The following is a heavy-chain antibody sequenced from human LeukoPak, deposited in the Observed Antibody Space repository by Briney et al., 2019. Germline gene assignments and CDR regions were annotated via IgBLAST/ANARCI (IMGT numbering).Heavy chain of an antibody. J-gene: IGHJ4*02. V-gene: IGHV4-34*01. Sequence: SETLSLTCAVSGVSFDDYYWSWVRQTPGKGLEWLGEINHSGYTNDSPSLRSRVTLSIATSNKQFSLNLRSVTVADAGIYYCTRMTTGHDYWGQGTLVTVSS. CDR3: TRMTTGHDY. CDR2: INHSGYT. D-gene: IGHD4-17*01. CDR1: GVSFDDYY.